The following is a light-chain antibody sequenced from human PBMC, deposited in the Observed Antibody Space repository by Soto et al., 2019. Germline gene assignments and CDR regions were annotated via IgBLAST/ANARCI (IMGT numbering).Light chain of an antibody. CDR1: QSVSTSY. CDR2: GAS. J-gene: IGKJ2*01. CDR3: QQYGSSYT. V-gene: IGKV3-20*01. Sequence: EIVLTQSPATLSLSPGERATLSCRASQSVSTSYLAWYQQKPGQAPRLLISGASRRATGIPDRFSGSGSGTDFTLTISRLEPEDFAVYYCQQYGSSYTFGQGTKLEIK.